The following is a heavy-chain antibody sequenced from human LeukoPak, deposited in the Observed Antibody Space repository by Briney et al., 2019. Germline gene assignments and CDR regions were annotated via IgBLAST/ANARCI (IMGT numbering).Heavy chain of an antibody. Sequence: PGGSLRLSCAASGFTFSSFAMHWVRQAPGKGLEWVTVISYGGSNKYYADSVKGRFTISRDDSKNTLYLQMNSLRVEDTAVYYCARVFWSYSSSWYDLDYWGQGTLVTVSS. J-gene: IGHJ4*02. CDR3: ARVFWSYSSSWYDLDY. CDR2: ISYGGSNK. CDR1: GFTFSSFA. V-gene: IGHV3-30-3*01. D-gene: IGHD6-13*01.